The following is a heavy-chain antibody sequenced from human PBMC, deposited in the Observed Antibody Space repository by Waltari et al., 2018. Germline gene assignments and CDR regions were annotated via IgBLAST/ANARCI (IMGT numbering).Heavy chain of an antibody. D-gene: IGHD6-13*01. CDR1: GYTFTSYY. CDR3: ARGGVAAAGRGVRWYYGMDV. J-gene: IGHJ6*02. CDR2: INPSGGST. V-gene: IGHV1-46*03. Sequence: QVQLVQSGAEVKKPGASVKVSCKASGYTFTSYYMHWVRQAPGQGLEWMGIINPSGGSTSYAQKFQGRVTMTRDTSTSTVYMELSSLRSEDTAVYYCARGGVAAAGRGVRWYYGMDVWGQGTTVTVSS.